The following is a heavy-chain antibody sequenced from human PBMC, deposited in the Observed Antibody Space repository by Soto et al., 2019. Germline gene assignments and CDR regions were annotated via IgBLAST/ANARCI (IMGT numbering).Heavy chain of an antibody. Sequence: AACGETVYIYVVDGVRQAPGKGLEWVAVIWYDGSNKYYADSVKGRFTISRDNSKNTLYLQMNTLRAEDTAIYYCAKTQNDILDYWGQGTLVIVFS. CDR3: AKTQNDILDY. V-gene: IGHV3-33*06. J-gene: IGHJ4*02. D-gene: IGHD3-9*01. CDR1: GETVYIYV. CDR2: IWYDGSNK.